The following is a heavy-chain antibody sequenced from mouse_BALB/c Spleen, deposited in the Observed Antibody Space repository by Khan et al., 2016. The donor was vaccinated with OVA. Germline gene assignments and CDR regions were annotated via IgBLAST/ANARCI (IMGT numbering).Heavy chain of an antibody. CDR2: INPSNDYT. D-gene: IGHD1-1*01. CDR1: GYTFISYT. V-gene: IGHV1-4*01. J-gene: IGHJ3*01. CDR3: ARSGAYYSSRAGFAV. Sequence: QVRLQQSGAELARPGASVKMSCKASGYTFISYTIHWVKQRPGQGLKWIGYINPSNDYTNYNQKFKDKATLTADKSSSTAYMQLSSLTSEDAAVYYCARSGAYYSSRAGFAVWGQGTLVTVSA.